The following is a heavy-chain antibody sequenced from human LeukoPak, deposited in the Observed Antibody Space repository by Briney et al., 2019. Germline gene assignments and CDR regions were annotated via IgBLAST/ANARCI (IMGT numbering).Heavy chain of an antibody. CDR3: AREGARDDFVVVPAALDF. CDR2: IHRTGST. V-gene: IGHV4-4*07. J-gene: IGHJ4*02. Sequence: SETLSLTCXVSNGSIGSYYWTWLRQPAGKGLEWIGRIHRTGSTNYNPSLTSRVIMSVDTSKNQFSLRLTSLTAADTAVYYCAREGARDDFVVVPAALDFWGLGTLVTVSS. CDR1: NGSIGSYY. D-gene: IGHD2-2*01.